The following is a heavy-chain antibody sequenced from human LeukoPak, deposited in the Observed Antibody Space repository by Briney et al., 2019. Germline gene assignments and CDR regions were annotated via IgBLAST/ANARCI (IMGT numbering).Heavy chain of an antibody. CDR1: GFTFSVYP. D-gene: IGHD3-22*01. CDR3: ATHFYDSSGYHRLFDF. J-gene: IGHJ4*02. Sequence: PGGSLRLSCAASGFTFSVYPMSWVRQAPGKGLGWVSAIGTSGGSGDTYYADSVKGRFSISRDNSKNTVYLQMNSLRAEDTAVYYCATHFYDSSGYHRLFDFWGQGTLVTVSS. V-gene: IGHV3-23*01. CDR2: IGTSGGSGDT.